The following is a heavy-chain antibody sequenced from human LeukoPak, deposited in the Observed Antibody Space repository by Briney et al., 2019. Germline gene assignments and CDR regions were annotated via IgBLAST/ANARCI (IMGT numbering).Heavy chain of an antibody. V-gene: IGHV3-23*01. J-gene: IGHJ4*02. D-gene: IGHD2-2*01. CDR3: ARDIVVVPAYYFDY. CDR1: GFTFSSYA. Sequence: PGGSLRLSCAASGFTFSSYAMSWVRQAPGKGLEWVSAISGSGGSTYYADSVKGRFTISRDNSKNTLYLQMNSLRAEDTAVYYCARDIVVVPAYYFDYWGQGTLATVSS. CDR2: ISGSGGST.